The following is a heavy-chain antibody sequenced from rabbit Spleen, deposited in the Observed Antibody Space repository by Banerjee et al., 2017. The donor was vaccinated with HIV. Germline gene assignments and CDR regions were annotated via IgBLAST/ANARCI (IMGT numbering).Heavy chain of an antibody. CDR2: IGAGVSYTT. D-gene: IGHD6-1*01. CDR3: ARGYTYSYVGVAHVTDYFDL. J-gene: IGHJ4*01. Sequence: QEQLVESGGGLVRPEGSLKLSCKASGFSFSYSDYMCWVRQPPGKGPEWIACIGAGVSYTTYYANWAKGRFTVSKASSTTVTLQMTSLTAADTATYFCARGYTYSYVGVAHVTDYFDLWGQGTLVTVS. CDR1: GFSFSYSDY. V-gene: IGHV1S45*01.